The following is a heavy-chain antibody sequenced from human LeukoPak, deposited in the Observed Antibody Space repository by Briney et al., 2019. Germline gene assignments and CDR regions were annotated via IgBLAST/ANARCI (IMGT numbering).Heavy chain of an antibody. CDR2: INPNSGGT. CDR1: GYTFSDYY. V-gene: IGHV1-2*02. CDR3: ARSGSQQLTNWYFDL. D-gene: IGHD6-13*01. Sequence: ASVKVSCKASGYTFSDYYIHWVRQAPGQGLEWMGWINPNSGGTNYAQKFQGRVTMTRDTSINTAYMELSRLNSGDTAVYYCARSGSQQLTNWYFDLWGRGTLVTVSS. J-gene: IGHJ2*01.